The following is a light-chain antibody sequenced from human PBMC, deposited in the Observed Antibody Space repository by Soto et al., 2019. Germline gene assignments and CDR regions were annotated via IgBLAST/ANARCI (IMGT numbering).Light chain of an antibody. J-gene: IGKJ2*01. CDR2: GAS. CDR3: QQYNNWLPGT. CDR1: QSVSSN. V-gene: IGKV3-15*01. Sequence: EIVMTQSPATLSVSPGERATLSCRASQSVSSNLAWYQQKPGQAPRLLIYGASTRATGIPARFSGSGSGTELTLTISSLQSEDFAVYYCQQYNNWLPGTFGQGTKLEIK.